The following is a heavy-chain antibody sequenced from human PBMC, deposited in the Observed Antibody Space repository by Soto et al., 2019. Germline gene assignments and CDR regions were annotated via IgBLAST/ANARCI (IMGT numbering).Heavy chain of an antibody. CDR3: AKSITARPFDY. Sequence: LRLSCAASGFTFSSYSMNWVSQAPGKGLEWVSSISSSSSYIYYADSVKGRFTISRDNAKNSLYLQMNSLRAEDTAVYYCAKSITARPFDYWGQGALVTVSS. CDR1: GFTFSSYS. D-gene: IGHD6-6*01. CDR2: ISSSSSYI. V-gene: IGHV3-21*04. J-gene: IGHJ4*02.